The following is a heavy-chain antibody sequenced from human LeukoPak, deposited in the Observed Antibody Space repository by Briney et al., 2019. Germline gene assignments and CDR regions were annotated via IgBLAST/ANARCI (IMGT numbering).Heavy chain of an antibody. D-gene: IGHD6-19*01. Sequence: SETLSLTCAVYGGSFSGYYWSWIRQPPGKGLEWIGEINHSGSTNYNPSLKSRVTISGDTSKNQFSLKLSSVTAADTAVYYCASGSVAVAGRNWFDPWGQGTLVTVSS. CDR2: INHSGST. J-gene: IGHJ5*02. CDR1: GGSFSGYY. V-gene: IGHV4-34*01. CDR3: ASGSVAVAGRNWFDP.